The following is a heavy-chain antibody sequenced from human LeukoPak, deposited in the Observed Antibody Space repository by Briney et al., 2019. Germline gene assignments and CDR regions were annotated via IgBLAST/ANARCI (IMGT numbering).Heavy chain of an antibody. CDR3: ARAYYYDSSGYYYGESFDY. CDR2: ISAYNRNT. V-gene: IGHV1-18*01. D-gene: IGHD3-22*01. J-gene: IGHJ4*02. CDR1: GYTFTSCG. Sequence: GASVKVSCKASGYTFTSCGISWVRQSTGQGLERVGWISAYNRNTNYAQKLQGRVTMTTDTSTSTAYMELRSLRSDDTAWYYGARAYYYDSSGYYYGESFDYWGQGTLVTVSS.